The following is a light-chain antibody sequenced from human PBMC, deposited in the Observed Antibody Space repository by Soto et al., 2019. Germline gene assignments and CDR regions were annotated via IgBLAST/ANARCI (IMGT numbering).Light chain of an antibody. CDR2: AAS. CDR1: QGINDY. V-gene: IGKV1-9*01. CDR3: QQFNTYPLT. J-gene: IGKJ4*01. Sequence: DFQLTQSPSFLSASVGDRVTITCRASQGINDYLAWYQQKPGKAPKLLIYAASTLQSEVPSRFSGSASGTEFTLTISSLQPEDFATSYCQQFNTYPLTFGGGTKVEVK.